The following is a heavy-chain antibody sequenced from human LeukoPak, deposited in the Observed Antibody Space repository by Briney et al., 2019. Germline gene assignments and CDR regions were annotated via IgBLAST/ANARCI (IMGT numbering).Heavy chain of an antibody. CDR3: ARDRGGYCSSTSWYAPGMDV. D-gene: IGHD2-2*01. Sequence: RTSETLSLTCTGSGGSISSYYWSWIRQPPGKGVELIGYIYYSGSTNYNPSLKSRVTISVDTSKNQFSLKLSAVTAADTAVYYCARDRGGYCSSTSWYAPGMDVWGQGTTVTVSS. CDR2: IYYSGST. CDR1: GGSISSYY. V-gene: IGHV4-59*01. J-gene: IGHJ6*02.